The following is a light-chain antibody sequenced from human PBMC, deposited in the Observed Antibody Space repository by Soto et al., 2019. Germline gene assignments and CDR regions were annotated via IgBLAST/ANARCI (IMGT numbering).Light chain of an antibody. V-gene: IGLV2-8*01. Sequence: QSALTQPPSASGSPGQSVTISCTGTSSDVGGYNYVSWYQQHPGAAPKLMIYDVVKRPSGVPDRFSGSKSGNTASLTVSGLQAEDESDYYCSSYGGDNNVVFGGGTQLTVL. CDR1: SSDVGGYNY. J-gene: IGLJ2*01. CDR2: DVV. CDR3: SSYGGDNNVV.